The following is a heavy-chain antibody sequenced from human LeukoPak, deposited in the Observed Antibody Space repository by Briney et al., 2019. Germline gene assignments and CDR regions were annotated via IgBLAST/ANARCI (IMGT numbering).Heavy chain of an antibody. CDR3: ARNVTYSSTSSYFDY. V-gene: IGHV5-51*01. CDR2: IYPGGSDT. J-gene: IGHJ4*02. Sequence: GESLKISCKASGYSFTSYWIAWVRQMPGKGLEYMGFIYPGGSDTRCSPSFEGQVTISADKSITTAYLQWSSLKASDTAIYYCARNVTYSSTSSYFDYWGQGTLVTVSS. D-gene: IGHD6-6*01. CDR1: GYSFTSYW.